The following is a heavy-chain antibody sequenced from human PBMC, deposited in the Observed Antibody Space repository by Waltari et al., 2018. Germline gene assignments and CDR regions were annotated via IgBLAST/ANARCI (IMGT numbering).Heavy chain of an antibody. CDR1: GGTFSSYA. CDR2: IIPILGTA. V-gene: IGHV1-69*14. Sequence: QVQLVQSGAEVKKPGSSVKVSCKASGGTFSSYAISWVRQAPGQGLEWMGGIIPILGTANYAQKVQGRVTITADKSTSTADMELSSLRSEDTAVYYCARDPPDYYDSSGYSPDAFDIWGQGTMVTVSS. CDR3: ARDPPDYYDSSGYSPDAFDI. J-gene: IGHJ3*02. D-gene: IGHD3-22*01.